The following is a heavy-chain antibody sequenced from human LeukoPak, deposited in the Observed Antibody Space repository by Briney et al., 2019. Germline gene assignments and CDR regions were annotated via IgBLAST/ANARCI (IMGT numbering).Heavy chain of an antibody. Sequence: PSETLSLTCTVSGGSISSSSYYWGWIRQPPGKGLEWIGSIYYSGSTYYNPSLKSRVTISVDTSKNQFSLKLCSVTAADTAVYYCARRAARPERYFDYWGQGTLVTVSS. CDR1: GGSISSSSYY. CDR2: IYYSGST. V-gene: IGHV4-39*01. J-gene: IGHJ4*02. CDR3: ARRAARPERYFDY. D-gene: IGHD6-6*01.